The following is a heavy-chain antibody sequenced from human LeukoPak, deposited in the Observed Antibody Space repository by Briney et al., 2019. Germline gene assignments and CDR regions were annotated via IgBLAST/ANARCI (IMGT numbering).Heavy chain of an antibody. J-gene: IGHJ3*01. V-gene: IGHV5-51*01. CDR2: IYPDVSDT. Sequence: GEPLKISCKGSGYRFNAYWIAWVRQMPGKGLEWMGIIYPDVSDTRYSPSFQGQVTISADKSVRTAYLQWSSLKASDTAMYYCARPNISSYYDSRGYDAFDVWGQGTMVTVSS. CDR3: ARPNISSYYDSRGYDAFDV. D-gene: IGHD3-22*01. CDR1: GYRFNAYW.